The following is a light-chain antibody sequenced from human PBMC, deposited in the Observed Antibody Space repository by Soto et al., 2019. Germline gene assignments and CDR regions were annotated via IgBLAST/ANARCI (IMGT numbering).Light chain of an antibody. CDR2: WAS. J-gene: IGKJ2*01. V-gene: IGKV4-1*01. CDR1: QSLLFTSTSTNKNY. CDR3: QQYYNTPRT. Sequence: DIIMTQSPDSLAVSLGERATINCKSSQSLLFTSTSTNKNYLAWYQQKPGQPPKLLIYWASTRESGVPDRFSGSGSGTDFTLTTSSLHAEDVAVYYFQQYYNTPRTFGQGTKLEIK.